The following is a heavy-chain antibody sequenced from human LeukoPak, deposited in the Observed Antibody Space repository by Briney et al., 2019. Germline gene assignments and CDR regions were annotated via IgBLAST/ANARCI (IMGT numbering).Heavy chain of an antibody. V-gene: IGHV5-51*01. J-gene: IGHJ4*02. Sequence: GEPLKISCKGSGYSFTSYWIGWVRQMPGKGLEWMGIIYPGVSDTRYSPSFQGQVTISADKSISTAYLQWSSLKASDTAMYYCARSFGYCSGGSCYDEPFDYWGQGTLVTVSS. CDR1: GYSFTSYW. D-gene: IGHD2-15*01. CDR2: IYPGVSDT. CDR3: ARSFGYCSGGSCYDEPFDY.